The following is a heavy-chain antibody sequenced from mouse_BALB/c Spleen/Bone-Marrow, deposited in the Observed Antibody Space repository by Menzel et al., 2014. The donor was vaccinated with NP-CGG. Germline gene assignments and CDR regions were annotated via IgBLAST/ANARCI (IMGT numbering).Heavy chain of an antibody. V-gene: IGHV14-4*02. CDR1: GFNIKDYY. J-gene: IGHJ4*01. Sequence: VQLKESGAELVRSGASVKLSCTASGFNIKDYYMHWVKQRPEQGLEWIGWIDPENGDTEYAPKFQGKATMTADTSSNTAYLQLSSLTSEDTAVYCCNAREAMDYWGQGTSVTVSS. CDR2: IDPENGDT. CDR3: NAREAMDY.